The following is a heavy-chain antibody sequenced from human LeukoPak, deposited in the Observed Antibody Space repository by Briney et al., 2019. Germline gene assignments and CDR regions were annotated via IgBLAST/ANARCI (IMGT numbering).Heavy chain of an antibody. J-gene: IGHJ4*02. CDR3: AREREPVTTEFDY. D-gene: IGHD4-17*01. V-gene: IGHV3-11*01. Sequence: GGSLRLSCAASGLTFSDYYMNWIRQAPGKGLEWVSYISGSGSSTINYADSVKGRFTISRDNAKNSLYLQMNSLRAEDTAVYYCAREREPVTTEFDYWGQGTLVTVSS. CDR1: GLTFSDYY. CDR2: ISGSGSSTI.